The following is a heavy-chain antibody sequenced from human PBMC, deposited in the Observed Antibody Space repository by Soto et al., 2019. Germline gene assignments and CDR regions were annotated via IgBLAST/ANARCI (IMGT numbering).Heavy chain of an antibody. D-gene: IGHD6-6*01. CDR2: IYPGDSDT. CDR3: ARLSSSSGGEYSYGMDV. Sequence: XDSLKVSDKCYGDTFTGYWSGLVLQMPGKGLEWMGIIYPGDSDTRYSPSFQGQVTISADKSISTAYLQWSSLKASDTAMYYCARLSSSSGGEYSYGMDVWGQGTTVTVSS. CDR1: GDTFTGYW. V-gene: IGHV5-51*01. J-gene: IGHJ6*02.